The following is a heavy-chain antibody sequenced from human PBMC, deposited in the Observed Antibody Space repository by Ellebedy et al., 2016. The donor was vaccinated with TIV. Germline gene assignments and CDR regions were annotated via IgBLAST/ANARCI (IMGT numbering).Heavy chain of an antibody. CDR1: GFTFSSDW. Sequence: GESLKISCAASGFTFSSDWMSWVRQAPGQGLEWVANIKQDGSEKYYLDSVKGRFTISRDNAKNSLYLQMNSLRAEDTAVYYCAGIADVRFDPWGQGTLVSVSS. V-gene: IGHV3-7*01. CDR2: IKQDGSEK. D-gene: IGHD3-10*02. J-gene: IGHJ5*02. CDR3: AGIADVRFDP.